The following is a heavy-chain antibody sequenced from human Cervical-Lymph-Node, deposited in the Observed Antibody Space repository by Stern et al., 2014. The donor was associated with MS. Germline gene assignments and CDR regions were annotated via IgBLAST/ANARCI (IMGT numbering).Heavy chain of an antibody. Sequence: QVTLKESGPTLVKPTQTVTLTCTLSGFSVATAGVGVGWIRQPPGKALEWLGLIYWSDDKLYSPSLKNRLTIIKDTSKNQVVLTMTNVDPVDTATYYCAHSRVKYCRGGTCYSSLFDYWGQGTLVTVSS. V-gene: IGHV2-5*01. CDR3: AHSRVKYCRGGTCYSSLFDY. J-gene: IGHJ4*02. D-gene: IGHD2-15*01. CDR2: IYWSDDK. CDR1: GFSVATAGVG.